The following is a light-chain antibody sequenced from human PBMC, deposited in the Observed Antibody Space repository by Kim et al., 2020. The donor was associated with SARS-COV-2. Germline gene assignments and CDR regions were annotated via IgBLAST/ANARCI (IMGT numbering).Light chain of an antibody. J-gene: IGLJ2*01. CDR3: SSYAGRNDLV. V-gene: IGLV2-8*01. Sequence: SYAGTSSDVGRYNYISGYQHHPVRAPKLIIYDVTLRPSGVPDRFSGSKSGNTASLTVSGLQAEDEDDYSCSSYAGRNDLVFGGGTQLTVL. CDR1: SSDVGRYNY. CDR2: DVT.